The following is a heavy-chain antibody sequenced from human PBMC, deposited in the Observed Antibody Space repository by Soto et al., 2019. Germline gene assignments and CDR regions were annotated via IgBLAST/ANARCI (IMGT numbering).Heavy chain of an antibody. CDR2: INAHSGGT. CDR3: AKDLTRQLSYWLDP. D-gene: IGHD6-6*01. J-gene: IGHJ5*02. Sequence: ASVKVSCKASGFSFTGYYIHWLRQAPGQGLEWMGWINAHSGGTEYAQKFQGRVTLTRDTSISTAYMTLSSLRSDDTAIYYCAKDLTRQLSYWLDPWGQGTQVTVSS. CDR1: GFSFTGYY. V-gene: IGHV1-2*02.